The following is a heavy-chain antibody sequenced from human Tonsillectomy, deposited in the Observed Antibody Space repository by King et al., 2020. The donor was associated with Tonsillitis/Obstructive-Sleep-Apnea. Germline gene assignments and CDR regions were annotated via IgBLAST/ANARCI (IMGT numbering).Heavy chain of an antibody. CDR2: IRSKTDGGTT. CDR1: GFTFSNAW. V-gene: IGHV3-15*01. J-gene: IGHJ5*02. CDR3: ITVIVANWCDP. D-gene: IGHD2/OR15-2a*01. Sequence: VQLVESGGGLVKPGGSLRLSCAASGFTFSNAWMSWVRQAPGKGREWVGRIRSKTDGGTTDYAEPVKGRFTISRDDAKNTLYLQMNRLKTEHTDVYYCITVIVANWCDPWGQGTLVTVSS.